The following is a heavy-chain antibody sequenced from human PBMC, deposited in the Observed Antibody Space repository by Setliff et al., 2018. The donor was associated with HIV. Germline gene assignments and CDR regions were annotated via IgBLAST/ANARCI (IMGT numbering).Heavy chain of an antibody. V-gene: IGHV3-74*01. D-gene: IGHD2-15*01. CDR3: SLGYCSGDNCYSDHEVAFDV. J-gene: IGHJ3*01. Sequence: GGSLRLSCAASGFTFSSYWMHWVRQAPGKGLVWVSRINSDGSSTSYADSVKGRVNISRDNAKNSLYLQMHSLRAEDTALYYCSLGYCSGDNCYSDHEVAFDVWGPGTMVTVSS. CDR1: GFTFSSYW. CDR2: INSDGSST.